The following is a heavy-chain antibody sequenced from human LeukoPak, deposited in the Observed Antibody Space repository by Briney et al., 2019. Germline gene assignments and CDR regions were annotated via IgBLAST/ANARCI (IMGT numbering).Heavy chain of an antibody. V-gene: IGHV3-30*01. CDR2: ISNDGSNK. J-gene: IGHJ6*03. Sequence: GRSLRLSCAASGFTFSSYGMHWVRQAPGKGIEWVAVISNDGSNKYYADSVKGRFAISRDNSKNTLYLQMNCLRAEDTAVYYCARGVKVAVVPAAIPPYYYYMDVWGKGTTVTVSS. CDR1: GFTFSSYG. CDR3: ARGVKVAVVPAAIPPYYYYMDV. D-gene: IGHD2-2*01.